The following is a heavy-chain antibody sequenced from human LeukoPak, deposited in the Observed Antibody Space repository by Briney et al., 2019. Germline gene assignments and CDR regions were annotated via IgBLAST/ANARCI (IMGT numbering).Heavy chain of an antibody. J-gene: IGHJ4*02. V-gene: IGHV3-7*01. D-gene: IGHD1-26*01. CDR1: GFTFSSYW. CDR2: IKQDGSEK. Sequence: GSLRLSCAVSGFTFSSYWMSWVRQAPGKGLEWVANIKQDGSEKYYVDSVKGRFTISRDNTKNSPYLQMNSLRAEDTAVYYCARGYWQLGYWGQGTLVTVSS. CDR3: ARGYWQLGY.